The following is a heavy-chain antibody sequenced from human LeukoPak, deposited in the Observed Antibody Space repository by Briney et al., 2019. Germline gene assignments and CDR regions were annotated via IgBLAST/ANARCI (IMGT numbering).Heavy chain of an antibody. Sequence: PSETLSLTCTVSGGSISSYYWSWIRQPPGKGLEWIGYIYYSGSTNYNPSLKSRVTISVDTSKNQFSLKLSSATAADTAVYYCARAGIAVATFDYWGQGTLVTVSS. J-gene: IGHJ4*02. CDR1: GGSISSYY. V-gene: IGHV4-59*01. D-gene: IGHD6-19*01. CDR3: ARAGIAVATFDY. CDR2: IYYSGST.